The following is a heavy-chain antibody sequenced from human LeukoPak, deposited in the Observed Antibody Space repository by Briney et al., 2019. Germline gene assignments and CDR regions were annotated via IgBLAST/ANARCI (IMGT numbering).Heavy chain of an antibody. CDR2: INHSGST. D-gene: IGHD1-26*01. CDR3: AKDARSGSPFYYYYYMDV. Sequence: PSETLSLTCAVYGGSFSGYYWSWIRQPPGKGLEWIGEINHSGSTNYNPSLKSRVTISVDTSKNQFSLKLSSVTAADTAVYYCAKDARSGSPFYYYYYMDVWGKGTTVTVSS. J-gene: IGHJ6*03. CDR1: GGSFSGYY. V-gene: IGHV4-34*01.